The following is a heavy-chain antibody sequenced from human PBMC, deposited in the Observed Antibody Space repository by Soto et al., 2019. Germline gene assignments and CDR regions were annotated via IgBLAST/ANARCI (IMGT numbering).Heavy chain of an antibody. CDR3: AREIVVVAATYYYYGMDV. Sequence: LRLSCAASGFTISSYEMNWVRQAPGKGLEWVSYISSSGSTIYYADSVKGRFTISRDNAKNSLYLQMNSLRAEDTAVYYCAREIVVVAATYYYYGMDVWGQGTTVTVSS. J-gene: IGHJ6*02. CDR2: ISSSGSTI. CDR1: GFTISSYE. D-gene: IGHD2-15*01. V-gene: IGHV3-48*03.